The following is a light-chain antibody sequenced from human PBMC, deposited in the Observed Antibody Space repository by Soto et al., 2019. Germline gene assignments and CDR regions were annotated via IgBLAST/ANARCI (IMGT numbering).Light chain of an antibody. CDR3: CSYAGSGTDNYV. J-gene: IGLJ1*01. V-gene: IGLV2-23*01. Sequence: ALTQPASVSGSPGQPITISCTGTSSDFGTYNLVSWYQHYPGKAPKLMIYEGIKRPSGVSNRFSGSKSGNTAFLTISGLQAEDEADYYCCSYAGSGTDNYVFGSGTKVTVL. CDR2: EGI. CDR1: SSDFGTYNL.